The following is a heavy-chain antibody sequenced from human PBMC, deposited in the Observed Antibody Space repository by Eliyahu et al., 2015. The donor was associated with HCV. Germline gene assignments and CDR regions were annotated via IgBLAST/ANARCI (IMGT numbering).Heavy chain of an antibody. CDR1: GFTFSTYW. Sequence: EVQLVESGGGLVQPGGSLXLXCAASGFTFSTYWMHWVRQAPGKGLVWVSRIDSDGSSSTYAASVKGRFTISRDNAKNMLYLQMNSLRAEDTAVYYCARGIRGSRAFDIWGQGTVVTVSS. D-gene: IGHD1-26*01. J-gene: IGHJ3*02. CDR3: ARGIRGSRAFDI. V-gene: IGHV3-74*03. CDR2: IDSDGSSS.